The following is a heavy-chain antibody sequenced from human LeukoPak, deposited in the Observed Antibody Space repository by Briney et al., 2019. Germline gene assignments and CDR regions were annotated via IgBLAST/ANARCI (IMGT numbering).Heavy chain of an antibody. CDR2: IYYSGST. D-gene: IGHD1-26*01. V-gene: IGHV4-59*01. Sequence: AETLSLTCIVSGDSISRYYWSWIRQPPGKRLEWIGYIYYSGSTNYNPSLKSRVTISVDTSKNQFSLNLTSVTAADTAVYYCARDSSGSYLSDAFDIWGQGTMVTVSS. J-gene: IGHJ3*02. CDR3: ARDSSGSYLSDAFDI. CDR1: GDSISRYY.